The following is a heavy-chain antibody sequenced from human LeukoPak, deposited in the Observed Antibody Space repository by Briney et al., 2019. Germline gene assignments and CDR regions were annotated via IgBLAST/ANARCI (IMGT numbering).Heavy chain of an antibody. CDR3: AREYCSGGNCYRRQYSFEY. CDR2: LYSGGGT. V-gene: IGHV3-53*01. D-gene: IGHD2-15*01. CDR1: GFTVSSNS. J-gene: IGHJ4*02. Sequence: AGGSLTLFCAVSGFTVSSNSMRWAGQAPGKGVEWVAILYSGGGTDYADSVKGRFTISRDNSKNPLYLGMNRLRVEDTAVYYCAREYCSGGNCYRRQYSFEYWGEGTLGTVSS.